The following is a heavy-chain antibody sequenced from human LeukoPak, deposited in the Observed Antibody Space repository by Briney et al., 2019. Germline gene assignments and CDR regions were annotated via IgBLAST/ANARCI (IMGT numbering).Heavy chain of an antibody. Sequence: GGSLRLSCAASGFTFSSYGMHWVRQAPGKGLEWVAGIWYDGSNKYYADSVKGRFTISRDNSKNTLYLQMNSLRAEDTAVYYCARDSGAVAVLYYFDSWGQGTLVTVSS. V-gene: IGHV3-33*01. J-gene: IGHJ4*02. CDR3: ARDSGAVAVLYYFDS. D-gene: IGHD6-19*01. CDR2: IWYDGSNK. CDR1: GFTFSSYG.